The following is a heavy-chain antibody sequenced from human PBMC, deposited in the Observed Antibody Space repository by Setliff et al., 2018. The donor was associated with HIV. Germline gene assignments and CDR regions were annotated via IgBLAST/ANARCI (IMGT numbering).Heavy chain of an antibody. CDR3: ATQVNRNYYFDH. Sequence: SETLSLTCAVSGYSISSGYYWGWIRQPPGKGLEWIGSIYHSGSTFYSPSLKSRVTISVDTSKNQFSLQLSSVTAADTAIYYCATQVNRNYYFDHWGQGTLVTVSS. D-gene: IGHD2-21*01. CDR1: GYSISSGYY. V-gene: IGHV4-38-2*01. J-gene: IGHJ4*02. CDR2: IYHSGST.